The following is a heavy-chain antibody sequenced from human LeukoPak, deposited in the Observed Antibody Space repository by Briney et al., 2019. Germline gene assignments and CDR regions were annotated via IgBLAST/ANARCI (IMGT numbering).Heavy chain of an antibody. V-gene: IGHV4-59*08. CDR1: GGSMNSYY. CDR2: IYYSGST. Sequence: SETLSLTCSVSGGSMNSYYWSWIRQSPGKGLEWIGYIYYSGSTNYNPSLRSRVTISVDTSKNQFSLKLSSATAADTAVYYCARHVWLQPFDYWGQGTLVTVSS. J-gene: IGHJ4*02. CDR3: ARHVWLQPFDY. D-gene: IGHD3-9*01.